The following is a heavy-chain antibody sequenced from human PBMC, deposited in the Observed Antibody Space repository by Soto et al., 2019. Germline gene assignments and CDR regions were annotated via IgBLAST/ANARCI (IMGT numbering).Heavy chain of an antibody. CDR1: GGSVSSGSYY. D-gene: IGHD3-10*01. CDR2: IYYSGST. Sequence: QVQLQESGPGLVKPSETLSLTCTVSGGSVSSGSYYWSWIRQPPGKGLEWIGYIYYSGSTNYNPSLKSRVIISVDTSKNQFSLKLSSVTAADTAVYYCARDHVVRGVINWFDPWGQGTLVTVSS. J-gene: IGHJ5*02. V-gene: IGHV4-61*01. CDR3: ARDHVVRGVINWFDP.